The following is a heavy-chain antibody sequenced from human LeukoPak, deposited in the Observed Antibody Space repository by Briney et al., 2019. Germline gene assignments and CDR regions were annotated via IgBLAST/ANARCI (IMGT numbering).Heavy chain of an antibody. CDR2: IRSTANGYAT. V-gene: IGHV3-73*01. D-gene: IGHD3-10*01. CDR3: AREFRGVISYFDY. Sequence: PGGSLRLSCAASGFTFSGSALHWVRQASGKGLEWVGRIRSTANGYATAYAASVKGRFTISRDDSKNTAYLQMNSLKTEDTAVYYCAREFRGVISYFDYWGQGTLVTVSS. CDR1: GFTFSGSA. J-gene: IGHJ4*02.